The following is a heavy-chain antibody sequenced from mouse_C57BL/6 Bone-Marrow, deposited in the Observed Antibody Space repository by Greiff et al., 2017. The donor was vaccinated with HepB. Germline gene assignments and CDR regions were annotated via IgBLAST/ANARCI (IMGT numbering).Heavy chain of an antibody. CDR3: AKLYAMDY. Sequence: EVKLVESGGGLVKPGGSLKLSCAASGFTFSDYGMHWVRQAPEKGLEWVAYISSGSSTIYYADTVKGRFTISRDNAKNTLFLQMTSLRSEDTSMYYCAKLYAMDYWGQGTSVTVSS. CDR2: ISSGSSTI. CDR1: GFTFSDYG. J-gene: IGHJ4*01. V-gene: IGHV5-17*01.